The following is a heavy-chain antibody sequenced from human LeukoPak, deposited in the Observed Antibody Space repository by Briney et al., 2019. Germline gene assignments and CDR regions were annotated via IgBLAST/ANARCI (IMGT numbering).Heavy chain of an antibody. CDR2: IYYSGST. J-gene: IGHJ4*02. Sequence: SETLSLTCTVSGGSISSSSYYWGWIRQPPGKGLEWIGSIYYSGSTYYNPSLKSRVTISVDTSKNQFSLKLSSVTAVDTAVYYCASPGSSSLITWGQGTLVTVSS. CDR1: GGSISSSSYY. V-gene: IGHV4-39*01. CDR3: ASPGSSSLIT. D-gene: IGHD6-13*01.